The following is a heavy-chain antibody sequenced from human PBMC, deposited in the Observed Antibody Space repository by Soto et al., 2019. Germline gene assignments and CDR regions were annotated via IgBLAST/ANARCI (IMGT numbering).Heavy chain of an antibody. CDR2: IYYSGST. J-gene: IGHJ3*02. V-gene: IGHV4-59*08. D-gene: IGHD2-2*01. CDR1: GGSISSYY. Sequence: SETLSLTCTVSGGSISSYYWSWIRQPPGKGLEWIGYIYYSGSTNYNPSLKSRVTISVDTSKNQFSLKLSSVTAADTAVYYCARSDLRVPAAIFAFDIWGQGTMVTVSS. CDR3: ARSDLRVPAAIFAFDI.